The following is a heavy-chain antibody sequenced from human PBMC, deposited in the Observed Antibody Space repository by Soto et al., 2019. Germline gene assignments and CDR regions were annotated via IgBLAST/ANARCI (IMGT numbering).Heavy chain of an antibody. J-gene: IGHJ6*02. CDR2: ISSSSSYT. CDR1: GFTFSDYY. V-gene: IGHV3-11*05. Sequence: QVQLVESGGGLVKPGGSLRLSCAASGFTFSDYYMSWIRPAPGKGLEWVSYISSSSSYTTYADSVKGRFTISRDNAKSSLYLQMNSLRAEDPAVYSCARGDPPLWFGEGGQGTTVTVSS. D-gene: IGHD3-10*01. CDR3: ARGDPPLWFGE.